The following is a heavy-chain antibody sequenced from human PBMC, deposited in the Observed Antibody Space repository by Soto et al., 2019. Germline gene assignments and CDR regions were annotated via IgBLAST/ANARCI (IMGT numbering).Heavy chain of an antibody. Sequence: QITLKESGPPLVKPTQTLTLTCTFSGFSLSTSGVGVGWIRQPPGKALEWLALIYWDDDKRYSPSLKSRLTITKDTSKNQVVLTMTYMDTVDTATYYCAHYGDYRTAFDIWGQGTMVTVSS. CDR2: IYWDDDK. V-gene: IGHV2-5*02. CDR1: GFSLSTSGVG. CDR3: AHYGDYRTAFDI. D-gene: IGHD4-17*01. J-gene: IGHJ3*02.